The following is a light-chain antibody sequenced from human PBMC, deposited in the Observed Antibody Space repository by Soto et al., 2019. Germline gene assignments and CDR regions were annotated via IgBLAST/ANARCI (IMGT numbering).Light chain of an antibody. V-gene: IGKV3-15*01. CDR3: QQYNKWPLT. CDR1: QSVSSN. J-gene: IGKJ4*01. Sequence: EMVMTQSPATLSVSPGERATLSCRASQSVSSNLAWYQHKPGQAPRLLIYAASTRATGIPARFSGSGSGTEFTLTISSLQSEDFAVYYCQQYNKWPLTFGGGTKVEIK. CDR2: AAS.